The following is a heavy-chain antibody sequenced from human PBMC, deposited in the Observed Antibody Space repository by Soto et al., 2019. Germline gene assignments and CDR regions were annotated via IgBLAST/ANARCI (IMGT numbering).Heavy chain of an antibody. D-gene: IGHD6-13*01. V-gene: IGHV3-23*01. J-gene: IGHJ4*02. CDR1: GFTFNSHA. CDR2: LSDSGGST. CDR3: ARVSSSWYSGFFDL. Sequence: EVQLLESGGGLVQPGGSLRLSCTASGFTFNSHAMTWVRQAPGKGLEWVSGLSDSGGSTYYADSVKGRFTISRDNSMNTLYLQMNTLSAEDTAVYYCARVSSSWYSGFFDLCGQGTLVTVSS.